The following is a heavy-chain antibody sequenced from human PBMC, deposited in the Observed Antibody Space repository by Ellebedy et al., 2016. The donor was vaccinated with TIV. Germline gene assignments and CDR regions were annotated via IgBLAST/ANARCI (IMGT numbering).Heavy chain of an antibody. J-gene: IGHJ5*02. Sequence: SETLSLXXAVSGGSISSSNWWSWVRQPPGKGLEWIGEIYHSGSTNYNPSLNSRVTISVDKSKNQFSLKLGSVTAADTAVYYCARVGTAMVMNWFDPWGQGTLVTVSS. CDR1: GGSISSSNW. V-gene: IGHV4-4*02. D-gene: IGHD5-18*01. CDR2: IYHSGST. CDR3: ARVGTAMVMNWFDP.